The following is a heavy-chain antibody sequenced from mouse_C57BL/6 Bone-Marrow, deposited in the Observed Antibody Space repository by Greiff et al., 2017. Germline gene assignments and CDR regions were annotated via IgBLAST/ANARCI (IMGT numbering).Heavy chain of an antibody. CDR2: ISYDGSN. CDR3: ARGDSSGLLDY. J-gene: IGHJ2*01. D-gene: IGHD3-2*02. CDR1: GYSITSGYY. V-gene: IGHV3-6*01. Sequence: EVQLQESGPGLVKPSQSLSLTCSVTGYSITSGYYWNWIRQFPGNKLEWMGYISYDGSNNSNPSLKNRISITRDTSKNQFFLKLNSVTTEDTATYYCARGDSSGLLDYWGQGTTLTVSS.